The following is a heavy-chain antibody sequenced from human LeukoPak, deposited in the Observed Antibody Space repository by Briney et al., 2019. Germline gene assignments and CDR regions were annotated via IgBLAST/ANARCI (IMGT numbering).Heavy chain of an antibody. D-gene: IGHD2-21*01. V-gene: IGHV1-69*04. CDR1: GYIFTNYG. J-gene: IGHJ6*02. CDR3: ARVRDGMDV. CDR2: IIPILGIA. Sequence: SVKVSCKASGYIFTNYGISWVRQAPGQGLEWMGRIIPILGIANYAQKFQGRVTITADKSTSTAYMELSSLRSEDTAVYYCARVRDGMDVWGQGTTVTVSS.